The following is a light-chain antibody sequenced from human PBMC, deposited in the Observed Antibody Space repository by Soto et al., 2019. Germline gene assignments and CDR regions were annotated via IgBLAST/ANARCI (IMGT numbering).Light chain of an antibody. CDR1: SGHSSYA. CDR2: LNSDGSH. Sequence: QLVRTQSPSASASLGASVKLTCTLSSGHSSYAIAWHQQQPEKGPRYLMKLNSDGSHSKGDGIPDRFSGSSSGAERYLTISSLQSEDEADYYCQTWGTGTHVVFGGGTKLTVL. V-gene: IGLV4-69*01. J-gene: IGLJ2*01. CDR3: QTWGTGTHVV.